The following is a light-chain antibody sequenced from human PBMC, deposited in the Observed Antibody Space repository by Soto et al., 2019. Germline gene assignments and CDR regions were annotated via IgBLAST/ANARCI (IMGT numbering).Light chain of an antibody. V-gene: IGKV3D-20*01. CDR3: HQYVSSPFT. CDR2: DAS. Sequence: EIVLTQSPATLSLSPGERATLSCGASQSVSSSYLAWYQQKPGLAPRLLIYDASSRATGIPDRFSGTGSGTDFTLTISRLEPEDFAVYYCHQYVSSPFTFGGGTKVEIK. J-gene: IGKJ4*01. CDR1: QSVSSSY.